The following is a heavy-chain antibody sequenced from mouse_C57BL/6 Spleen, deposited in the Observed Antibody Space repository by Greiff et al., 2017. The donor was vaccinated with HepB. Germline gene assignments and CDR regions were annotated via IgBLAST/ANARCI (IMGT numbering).Heavy chain of an antibody. J-gene: IGHJ4*01. Sequence: EVQVVESGGGLVKPGGSLKLSCAASGFTFSDYGMHWVRQAPEKGLEWVAYISSGSSTIYYADTVKGRFTISRDNAKNTLFLQMTSLRSEDTAMYYWARREYYGSSPVTAMDYWGQGTSVTVSS. CDR2: ISSGSSTI. CDR3: ARREYYGSSPVTAMDY. CDR1: GFTFSDYG. D-gene: IGHD1-1*01. V-gene: IGHV5-17*01.